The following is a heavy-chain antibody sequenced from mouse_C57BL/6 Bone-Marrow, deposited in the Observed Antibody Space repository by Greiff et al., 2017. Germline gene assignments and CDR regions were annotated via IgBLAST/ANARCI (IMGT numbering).Heavy chain of an antibody. Sequence: EVMLVESGGGLVQPGGSLKLSCAASGFTFSNYGMAWVRQAPRKGPEWVAFISNLAYSIYYADTVTGRFTISRENAKNTLYLEMSSLRSEDTAMYYCARVYYSNRRSMDYWGQGTSVTVSS. CDR3: ARVYYSNRRSMDY. CDR2: ISNLAYSI. D-gene: IGHD2-5*01. V-gene: IGHV5-15*01. CDR1: GFTFSNYG. J-gene: IGHJ4*01.